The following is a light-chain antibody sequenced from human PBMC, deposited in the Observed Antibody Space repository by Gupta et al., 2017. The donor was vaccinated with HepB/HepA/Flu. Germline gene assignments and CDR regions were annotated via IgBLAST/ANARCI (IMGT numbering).Light chain of an antibody. V-gene: IGKV1-9*01. J-gene: IGKJ4*01. CDR2: AAS. CDR3: QQLNSYLFT. Sequence: DIQLTQSPSFLSASVGDRVTITCRASQGISSYLAWYQQKPGKAPKLLIYAASTLQSGVPSRFSGSGSGTEFTLTISSLQPEDCATYYCQQLNSYLFTFGGGTKVEIK. CDR1: QGISSY.